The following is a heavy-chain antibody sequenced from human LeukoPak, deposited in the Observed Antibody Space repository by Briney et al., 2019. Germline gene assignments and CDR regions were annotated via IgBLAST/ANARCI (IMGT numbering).Heavy chain of an antibody. Sequence: SETLSLTCAVSGGSITTTNWGSWVRQPPGKGLEWIGEVHLNGATNYNPSVEIRFSMSIDKYNNHLSMEVTSVTAADTAMYYCTRGSGDFSPFGFWGQGTLVTVSS. CDR1: GGSITTTNW. V-gene: IGHV4-4*02. J-gene: IGHJ4*02. D-gene: IGHD1-26*01. CDR2: VHLNGAT. CDR3: TRGSGDFSPFGF.